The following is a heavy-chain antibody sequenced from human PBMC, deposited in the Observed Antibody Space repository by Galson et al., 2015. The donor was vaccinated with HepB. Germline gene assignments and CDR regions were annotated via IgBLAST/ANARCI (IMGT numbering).Heavy chain of an antibody. D-gene: IGHD6-19*01. CDR3: ARVGIAVAGAGGGMDV. J-gene: IGHJ6*02. CDR2: IIPIFGTA. Sequence: SVKVSCTASGGTFSSYAISWVRQAPGQGLEWMGGIIPIFGTANYAQKFQGRVTITADESTSTAYMELSSLRSEDTAVYYCARVGIAVAGAGGGMDVWGQGTTVTVSS. V-gene: IGHV1-69*13. CDR1: GGTFSSYA.